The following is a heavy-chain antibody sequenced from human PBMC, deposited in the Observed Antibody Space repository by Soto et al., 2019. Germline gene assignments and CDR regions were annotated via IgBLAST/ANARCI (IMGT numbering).Heavy chain of an antibody. CDR3: ARDNGEGAIAARRAFDY. Sequence: GGSLRLSCAASGFTFSSYSMNWVRQAPGKGLEWVSSISSSSSYIYYADSVKGRFTISRDNAKNSLYLQMNSLRAEDTAVYYCARDNGEGAIAARRAFDYWGQGTLVTVSS. D-gene: IGHD6-6*01. J-gene: IGHJ4*02. CDR2: ISSSSSYI. V-gene: IGHV3-21*01. CDR1: GFTFSSYS.